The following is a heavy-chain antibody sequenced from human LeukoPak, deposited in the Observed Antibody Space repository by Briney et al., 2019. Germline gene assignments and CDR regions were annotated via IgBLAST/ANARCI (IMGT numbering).Heavy chain of an antibody. Sequence: GESLKISCAASGFTFSSYAMSWVRQAPGKGLEWVSAISGSGGSTYYADSVKGRFTISRDNSKNTLYLQMNSLRAEDTAVYYCAKESRGWYGDYWGQGTLVTVSS. CDR3: AKESRGWYGDY. CDR1: GFTFSSYA. D-gene: IGHD6-19*01. CDR2: ISGSGGST. J-gene: IGHJ4*02. V-gene: IGHV3-23*01.